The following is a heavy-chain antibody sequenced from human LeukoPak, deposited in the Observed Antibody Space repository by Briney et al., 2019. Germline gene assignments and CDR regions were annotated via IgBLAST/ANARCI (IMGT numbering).Heavy chain of an antibody. CDR3: ARHFSVPRAFDI. D-gene: IGHD2/OR15-2a*01. V-gene: IGHV1-69*06. CDR2: IIPIFGTA. J-gene: IGHJ3*02. Sequence: GSSVKVSCKASGGTFSSYAISWVRQAPGQGLEWMGGIIPIFGTANYAQKFQGRVTMTEDTSTDTAYMELSSLRSEDTAVYYCARHFSVPRAFDIWGQGTMVTVSS. CDR1: GGTFSSYA.